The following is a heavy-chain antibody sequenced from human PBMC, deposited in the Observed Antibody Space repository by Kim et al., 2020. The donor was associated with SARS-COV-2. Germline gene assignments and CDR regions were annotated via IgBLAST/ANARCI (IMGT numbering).Heavy chain of an antibody. V-gene: IGHV1-3*01. CDR2: INAGNGNT. Sequence: ASVKVSCKASGYTFTSYAMHWVRQAPGQRLEWMGWINAGNGNTKYSQKFQGRVTITRDTSASTAYMELSSLRSEDTAVYYCATGGYSNVYYYYYGMDVWGQGTTVTVSS. CDR3: ATGGYSNVYYYYYGMDV. CDR1: GYTFTSYA. D-gene: IGHD5-18*01. J-gene: IGHJ6*02.